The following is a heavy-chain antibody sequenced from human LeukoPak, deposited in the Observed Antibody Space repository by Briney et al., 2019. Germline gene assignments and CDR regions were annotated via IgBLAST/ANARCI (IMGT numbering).Heavy chain of an antibody. CDR3: ARGSGYYRFFDY. Sequence: SETLSLTCAFYGGSFSGYYWSWVRQPPGKGLEWIGEINHSGSTNYNPSLKSRVTISVDTSKNQFSLKLSSVTAADTAVYYCARGSGYYRFFDYWGQGTLVTVSS. J-gene: IGHJ4*02. V-gene: IGHV4-34*01. CDR1: GGSFSGYY. D-gene: IGHD3-22*01. CDR2: INHSGST.